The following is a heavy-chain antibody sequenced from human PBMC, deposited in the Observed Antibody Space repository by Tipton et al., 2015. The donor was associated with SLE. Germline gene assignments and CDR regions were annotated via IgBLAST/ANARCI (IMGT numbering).Heavy chain of an antibody. D-gene: IGHD2-21*01. CDR3: AKRGCGGDCNYYYGMDV. Sequence: SLRLSCAASGFIFSSYTMHWVRQAPGKGLEYVSAISSNGGSTYYANSVKGRFTISRDNSKNTLYLQMGSLRAEDMAVYYCAKRGCGGDCNYYYGMDVWGQGTTVTVSS. J-gene: IGHJ6*02. V-gene: IGHV3-64*01. CDR2: ISSNGGST. CDR1: GFIFSSYT.